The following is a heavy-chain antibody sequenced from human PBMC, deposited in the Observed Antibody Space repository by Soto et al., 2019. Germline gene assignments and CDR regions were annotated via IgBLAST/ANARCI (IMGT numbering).Heavy chain of an antibody. CDR2: VYGGGHT. D-gene: IGHD2-15*01. CDR3: ARASVGHPGGGSWFMPFDF. J-gene: IGHJ4*02. CDR1: GGFISSFY. Sequence: SEGLALTWTLAGGFISSFYWSWIRHPAGKVLGWIGGVYGGGHTNYKPPLKSSVTTSVDTSKNQFSLRLTSVTAADTAVYYCARASVGHPGGGSWFMPFDFRGQGPPVPASP. V-gene: IGHV4-4*07.